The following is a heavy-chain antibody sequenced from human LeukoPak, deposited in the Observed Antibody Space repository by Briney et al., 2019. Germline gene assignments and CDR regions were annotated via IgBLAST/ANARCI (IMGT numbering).Heavy chain of an antibody. J-gene: IGHJ4*02. D-gene: IGHD5-24*01. Sequence: GGSLRLSCAASGFTFSSYWMSWVRQAPGKGLEWVANIKQDGSEKYYVDSVKGRFTISRDNAKNSLYLQMNSLRAEDAAVYYCARRYMATSAEDFDYWGQGTLVTVSS. CDR2: IKQDGSEK. CDR1: GFTFSSYW. V-gene: IGHV3-7*01. CDR3: ARRYMATSAEDFDY.